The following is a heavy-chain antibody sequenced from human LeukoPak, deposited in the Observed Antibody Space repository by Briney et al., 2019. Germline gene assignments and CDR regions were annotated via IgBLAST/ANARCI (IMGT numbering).Heavy chain of an antibody. CDR2: ISGSGGST. CDR3: AAKHYGEYYFDY. Sequence: GGSLRLSCAASGFTFSSYAMSWVRQAPGKGLEWVSAISGSGGSTYYADSVKGRFTISRDNPKNTLYLQMNNLRAEDTALYYCAAKHYGEYYFDYWGQGTLATVSS. V-gene: IGHV3-23*01. J-gene: IGHJ4*02. D-gene: IGHD4/OR15-4a*01. CDR1: GFTFSSYA.